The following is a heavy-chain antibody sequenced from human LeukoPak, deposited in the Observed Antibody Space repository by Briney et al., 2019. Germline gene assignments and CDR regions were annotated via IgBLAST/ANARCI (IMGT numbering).Heavy chain of an antibody. Sequence: GGSLRLSCAASGFFFSDSAVAWVRQAPGKGLEWVSTTTGLGDNTHYADSVKGRFTFSRDNSKNTLYLQMNNLGVDDTAVYYCTRDSDSSGHYYMDYFDYWGQGALVTVSS. J-gene: IGHJ4*02. D-gene: IGHD3-22*01. V-gene: IGHV3-23*01. CDR2: TTGLGDNT. CDR3: TRDSDSSGHYYMDYFDY. CDR1: GFFFSDSA.